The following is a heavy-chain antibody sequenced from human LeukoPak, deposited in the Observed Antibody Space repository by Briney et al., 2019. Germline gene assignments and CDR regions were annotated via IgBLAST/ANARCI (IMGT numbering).Heavy chain of an antibody. Sequence: SETLSLTCTVSGGSISSSSYYWGWIRQPPGKGLEGMGSIYYSGSTYYNPSLKSRVTISVDTSKNQFSLKLSSVTAADTAVYYCARQGTVTTYYYYYYGMDVWGQGTTVTVSS. J-gene: IGHJ6*02. V-gene: IGHV4-39*01. CDR3: ARQGTVTTYYYYYYGMDV. D-gene: IGHD4-17*01. CDR1: GGSISSSSYY. CDR2: IYYSGST.